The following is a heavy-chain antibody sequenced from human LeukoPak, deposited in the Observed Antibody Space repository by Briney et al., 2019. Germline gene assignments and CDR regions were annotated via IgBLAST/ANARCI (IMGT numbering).Heavy chain of an antibody. Sequence: GGSLRLSCAVSGITLSNYGMSWVRQAPGKGLEWVSAISGSGGSTYYADSVKGRFTISRDNSKNTLYLQMNSLRAEDTAVYYCARALVGATEYYFDYWGQGTLVTVSS. V-gene: IGHV3-23*01. D-gene: IGHD1-26*01. CDR1: GITLSNYG. CDR2: ISGSGGST. J-gene: IGHJ4*02. CDR3: ARALVGATEYYFDY.